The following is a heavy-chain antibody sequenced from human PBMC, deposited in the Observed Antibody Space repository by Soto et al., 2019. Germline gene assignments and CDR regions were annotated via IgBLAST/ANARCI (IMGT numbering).Heavy chain of an antibody. J-gene: IGHJ3*02. CDR2: IYYSGST. V-gene: IGHV4-59*01. CDR1: GGSISSYY. CDR3: GREGPLLWFGEYCGNALDM. Sequence: PSESLSLTCTVSGGSISSYYWSWIRQPPGKGLEWIGYIYYSGSTDYNPSLKSRVTISVDTSKNQFSLKLSSVTAADTAVYYCGREGPLLWFGEYCGNALDMWGQGTV. D-gene: IGHD3-10*01.